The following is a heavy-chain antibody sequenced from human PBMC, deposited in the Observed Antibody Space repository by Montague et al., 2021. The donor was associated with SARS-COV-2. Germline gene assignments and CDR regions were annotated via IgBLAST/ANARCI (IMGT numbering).Heavy chain of an antibody. CDR2: IDWDDDQ. Sequence: PALVKPTQTLTLTCTFSGFSLTTGGMYVSWIRQPPGKALEWLARIDWDDDQYYSASLKTRLTISKDTSKNQVVLTMTDLDPLDTATYYCARTDGFDHQGFDSWGQGTLVAVSS. CDR3: ARTDGFDHQGFDS. J-gene: IGHJ4*02. V-gene: IGHV2-70*11. CDR1: GFSLTTGGMY. D-gene: IGHD5-12*01.